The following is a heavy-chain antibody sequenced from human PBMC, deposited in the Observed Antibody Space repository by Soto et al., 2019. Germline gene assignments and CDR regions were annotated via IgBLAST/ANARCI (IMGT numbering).Heavy chain of an antibody. CDR1: GSTLSDFS. Sequence: GASVKVSCKISGSTLSDFSMHWVRQSPGKGLEWMGGYVPEDGKTIYAPKFQDRVIMTEDTSTDTAYMELSSLRSEDTAVYFCATGVGWGFIYSLQYWGQGTPVTVSS. CDR3: ATGVGWGFIYSLQY. CDR2: YVPEDGKT. J-gene: IGHJ4*02. D-gene: IGHD1-26*01. V-gene: IGHV1-24*01.